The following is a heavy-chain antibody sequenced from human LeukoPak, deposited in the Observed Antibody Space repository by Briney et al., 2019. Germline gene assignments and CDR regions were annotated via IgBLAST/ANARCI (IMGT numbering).Heavy chain of an antibody. Sequence: GGSLRLSCAASGFTFDDYGMSWVRQAPGKGLEWVSGINWNGGSTGYADSVKGRFTISRDNAKNSLYLQMNSLRAEDTALYYCARDPNGNYVGAFDFQRWGQGTLVIVSS. CDR1: GFTFDDYG. CDR2: INWNGGST. V-gene: IGHV3-20*04. D-gene: IGHD1-7*01. CDR3: ARDPNGNYVGAFDFQR. J-gene: IGHJ1*01.